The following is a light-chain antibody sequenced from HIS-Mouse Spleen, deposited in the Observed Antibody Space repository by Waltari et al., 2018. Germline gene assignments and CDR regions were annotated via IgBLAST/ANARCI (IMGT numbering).Light chain of an antibody. Sequence: DIQLTQSPSFLSASVGDRVTIPCRASQGIGSYLAWYQQKPGKAPKLRIYAASPLQRGVPARFSGSGSGTEFTLTISSLQPEDFATYDCQRLKSDPPTFGQGTKVEIK. V-gene: IGKV1-9*01. J-gene: IGKJ1*01. CDR2: AAS. CDR1: QGIGSY. CDR3: QRLKSDPPT.